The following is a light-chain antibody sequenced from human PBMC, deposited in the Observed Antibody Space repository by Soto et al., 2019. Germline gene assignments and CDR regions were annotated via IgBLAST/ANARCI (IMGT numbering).Light chain of an antibody. J-gene: IGKJ1*01. V-gene: IGKV3-20*01. CDR1: QSVSSSY. CDR2: GAS. Sequence: IVLTQSPGTLSLSPWERATLSCRASQSVSSSYLAWYQQKPGQAPRLLIYGASSRATGIAARFSDSGSGTDFTLTISRLEPEDFAVYYCQQYGSSRWTFGQGTKVDIK. CDR3: QQYGSSRWT.